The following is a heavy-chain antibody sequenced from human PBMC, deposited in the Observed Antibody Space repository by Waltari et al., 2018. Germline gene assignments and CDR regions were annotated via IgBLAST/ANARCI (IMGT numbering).Heavy chain of an antibody. V-gene: IGHV5-51*01. CDR3: ARLRGIAARELDY. CDR2: IYPGDSDT. J-gene: IGHJ4*02. CDR1: GSSFTSAW. D-gene: IGHD6-13*01. Sequence: EVQLVQPGAEVKKPGESLTSSCMGCGSSFTSAWIAWGRPMPGKGLEWMGLIYPGDSDTLYSPSFQGQVTISADKSISTAYLQWSSLKASDTAMYYCARLRGIAARELDYWGQGTLVTVSS.